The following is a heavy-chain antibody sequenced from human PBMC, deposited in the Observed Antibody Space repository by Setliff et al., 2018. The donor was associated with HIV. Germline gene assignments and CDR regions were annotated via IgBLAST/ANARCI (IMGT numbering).Heavy chain of an antibody. CDR3: ARGIDNFWSGYVR. CDR1: GGSFSGYY. J-gene: IGHJ4*02. Sequence: PSETLSLTCAVYGGSFSGYYWSWIRQPPGKGLEWIGEINHSGSTNYNPSLKSRVTISVDTSKNLFSLKLSSVTPADTAVYYCARGIDNFWSGYVRWGQGTLVTVSS. D-gene: IGHD3-3*01. V-gene: IGHV4-34*01. CDR2: INHSGST.